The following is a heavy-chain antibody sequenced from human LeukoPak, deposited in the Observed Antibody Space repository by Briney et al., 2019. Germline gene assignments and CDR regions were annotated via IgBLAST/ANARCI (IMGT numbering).Heavy chain of an antibody. Sequence: SQTLSLTCALSGDSVSSNSAAWSWIRQSPSRGLEWLGRTYYRSKWYNDYALFVKSRITINPDTSKNQFSLQLNSVTPEDTAVYYCARVAVSGTDWFDPWGQGTLVTVSS. CDR3: ARVAVSGTDWFDP. J-gene: IGHJ5*02. D-gene: IGHD6-19*01. V-gene: IGHV6-1*01. CDR2: TYYRSKWYN. CDR1: GDSVSSNSAA.